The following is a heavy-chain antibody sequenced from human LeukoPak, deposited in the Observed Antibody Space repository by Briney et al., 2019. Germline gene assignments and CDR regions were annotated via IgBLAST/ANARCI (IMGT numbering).Heavy chain of an antibody. CDR1: GASISGFY. Sequence: SETLSLTCTVSGASISGFYWSWIRQPAGKGLEWIGRLYTSGSTNYNPSLKSRVTMSVDTSKNQFSLKLDSVTAADTAVYYCARETYYYASGSYSDYYAMDVWGQGTTVTVSS. D-gene: IGHD3-10*01. V-gene: IGHV4-4*07. J-gene: IGHJ6*02. CDR3: ARETYYYASGSYSDYYAMDV. CDR2: LYTSGST.